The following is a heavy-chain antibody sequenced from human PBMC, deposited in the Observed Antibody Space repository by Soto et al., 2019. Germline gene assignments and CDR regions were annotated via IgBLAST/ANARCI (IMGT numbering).Heavy chain of an antibody. J-gene: IGHJ4*02. Sequence: QVRLQESGPGLVKPSETLSLACSVSGGSISSNLYYWGWVRQPPGQGLEWLGAVYHTGNTWYNPSLKSRVTISLDTSKSQFSLKLKSVSASDTAIYYCARQTGAFGYDFDSWGPGLLVTISS. CDR2: VYHTGNT. CDR1: GGSISSNLYY. D-gene: IGHD5-18*01. V-gene: IGHV4-39*01. CDR3: ARQTGAFGYDFDS.